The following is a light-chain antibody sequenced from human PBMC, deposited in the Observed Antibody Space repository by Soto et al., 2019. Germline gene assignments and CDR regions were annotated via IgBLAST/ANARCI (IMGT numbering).Light chain of an antibody. CDR1: SGHSSYA. J-gene: IGLJ2*01. V-gene: IGLV4-69*01. Sequence: QPVLTQSPSASASLGASVKLTCTLSSGHSSYAIAWHQQQPEKGPRYLMKLNSDGSHSKGDGIPDRFSGSSSGAERYLTISSRQAEDEADYYCQTWGTGIQVFGGGTKLTVL. CDR3: QTWGTGIQV. CDR2: LNSDGSH.